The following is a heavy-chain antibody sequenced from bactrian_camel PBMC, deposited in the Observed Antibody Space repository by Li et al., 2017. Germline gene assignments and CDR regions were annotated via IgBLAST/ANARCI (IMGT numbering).Heavy chain of an antibody. D-gene: IGHD3*01. V-gene: IGHV3S40*01. J-gene: IGHJ6*01. CDR3: VRDYFSDMDEDPAFGY. CDR2: INSGGGYT. CDR1: GFTFSSYD. Sequence: VQLVESGGGLVQPGGSLRLSCAASGFTFSSYDMNWVRLAPGKGLEWVACINSGGGYTLYADSVKGRFAISKDNAENTVYLQMNSLKSEDTALYYCVRDYFSDMDEDPAFGYWGQGTQGTV.